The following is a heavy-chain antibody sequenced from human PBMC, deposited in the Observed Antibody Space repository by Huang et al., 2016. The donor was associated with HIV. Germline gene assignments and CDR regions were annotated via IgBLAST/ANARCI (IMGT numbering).Heavy chain of an antibody. V-gene: IGHV3-21*02. Sequence: EVELVESGGGLVKPGGSLRLSCAASGFAFSSYGMNWVRQAPGKGLEWVAFIGSDSISIYYADSVKGRVTISRDNAKSSIYLQLDSLRAEDTAVYYCAYQQWLVGGLNHWGQGTLVVVSS. J-gene: IGHJ5*02. CDR3: AYQQWLVGGLNH. CDR2: IGSDSISI. CDR1: GFAFSSYG. D-gene: IGHD6-19*01.